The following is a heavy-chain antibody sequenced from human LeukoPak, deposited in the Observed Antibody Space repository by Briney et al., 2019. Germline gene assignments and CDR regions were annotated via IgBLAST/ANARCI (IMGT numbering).Heavy chain of an antibody. J-gene: IGHJ6*02. CDR1: GGTFSSYA. CDR3: ASWPRQDWHGVRYYGMDV. CDR2: IIPIFGTA. D-gene: IGHD1-1*01. Sequence: GASVKVSCKASGGTFSSYAISWVRQAPGQGLEWMGGIIPIFGTANYAQKFQGRVTITADESTSTAYMELSSLRSEDTAVYYCASWPRQDWHGVRYYGMDVWGQGTTVTVSS. V-gene: IGHV1-69*13.